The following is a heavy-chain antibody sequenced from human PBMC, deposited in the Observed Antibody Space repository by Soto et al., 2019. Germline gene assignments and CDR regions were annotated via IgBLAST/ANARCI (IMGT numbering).Heavy chain of an antibody. V-gene: IGHV1-18*01. D-gene: IGHD1-26*01. CDR2: ISTYNGNT. J-gene: IGHJ4*02. Sequence: QVQLVQSGAEVKKPGASVKVSCQASGYTFTNYGCNWVRQAPGQGLEWMGWISTYNGNTKSAENLLDRITLTTDTSTGTAYMELRSLRADDTAIYYCTRGEDSPPFDYWGQGTLVIVSS. CDR3: TRGEDSPPFDY. CDR1: GYTFTNYG.